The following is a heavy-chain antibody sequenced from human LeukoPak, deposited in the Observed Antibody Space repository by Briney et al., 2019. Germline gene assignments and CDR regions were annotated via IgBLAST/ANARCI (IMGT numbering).Heavy chain of an antibody. J-gene: IGHJ4*02. CDR1: GFTFSSYP. D-gene: IGHD1-26*01. CDR3: AVPYSASFYSY. V-gene: IGHV3-30-3*01. CDR2: ISYDGSNK. Sequence: GGSLRLSCAASGFTFSSYPMHWVRQAPGKGLEWVAVISYDGSNKYYADSVKGRFTISRDNSKNTLDLQMNGLGPEDTAVYYCAVPYSASFYSYWGQGTLVTVSS.